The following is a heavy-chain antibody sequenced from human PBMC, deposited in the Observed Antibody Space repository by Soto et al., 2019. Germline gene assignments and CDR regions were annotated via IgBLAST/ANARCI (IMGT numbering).Heavy chain of an antibody. V-gene: IGHV3-23*01. Sequence: GGSLRLSCAASGFTFSSYGMSWVRQAPGKGLEWVSAISGSGGSTYYADSVKGRFTISRDNSKNTLYLQMNSLRAEDTAVYYCAKESAMVQNYYYYGMDVWGKGTTVTVSS. D-gene: IGHD5-18*01. J-gene: IGHJ6*04. CDR2: ISGSGGST. CDR1: GFTFSSYG. CDR3: AKESAMVQNYYYYGMDV.